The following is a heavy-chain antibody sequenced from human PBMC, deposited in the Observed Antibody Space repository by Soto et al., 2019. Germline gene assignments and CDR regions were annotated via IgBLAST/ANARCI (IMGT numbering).Heavy chain of an antibody. CDR2: IIPIFGTA. CDR1: GGTFSSYA. CDR3: ARGRDVWAAANYGMDV. V-gene: IGHV1-69*12. Sequence: QVQLVQSGAEVKKPGSSVKVSCKASGGTFSSYAISWVRQAPGQGLEWMGGIIPIFGTANYAQKFQGRVTSTADESTSTAYMGLSSLRAEDTAVYYCARGRDVWAAANYGMDVWGQGTTVTVSS. J-gene: IGHJ6*02. D-gene: IGHD2-2*01.